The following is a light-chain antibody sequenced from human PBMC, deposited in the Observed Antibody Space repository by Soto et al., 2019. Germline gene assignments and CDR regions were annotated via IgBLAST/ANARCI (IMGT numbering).Light chain of an antibody. Sequence: EIVLTQSPATLSLSPGERATLSCRASQSVSSYLALYQQKPGQAPRLLIYDASVRATGIPARFSGSGSGTDFTITISSLEPEDFAVYYCQQRSNWPPYTFGQGTKVDIK. J-gene: IGKJ2*01. CDR3: QQRSNWPPYT. CDR1: QSVSSY. V-gene: IGKV3-11*01. CDR2: DAS.